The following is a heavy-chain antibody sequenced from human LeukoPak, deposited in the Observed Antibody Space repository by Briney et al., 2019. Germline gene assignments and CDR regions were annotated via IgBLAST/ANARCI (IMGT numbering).Heavy chain of an antibody. CDR2: IKQDGSEK. D-gene: IGHD2-2*01. CDR3: AREPIVVVPAAKDYYYYYYGMDV. Sequence: PGGSLRLSCAASGFTFSDYWMHWVRQAPGKGLEWVANIKQDGSEKYYVDSVKGRFTISRDNAKNSLYLQMNSLRTEDTAVYYCAREPIVVVPAAKDYYYYYYGMDVWGQGTTVTVS. V-gene: IGHV3-7*01. J-gene: IGHJ6*02. CDR1: GFTFSDYW.